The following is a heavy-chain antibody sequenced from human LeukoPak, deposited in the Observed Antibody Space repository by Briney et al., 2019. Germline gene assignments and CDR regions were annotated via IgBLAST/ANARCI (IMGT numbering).Heavy chain of an antibody. CDR3: ARDRGGSYEENWFDP. J-gene: IGHJ5*02. V-gene: IGHV4-30-4*08. Sequence: RASQTLSLTCTVSGGSISSGDYYWSWIRQPPGKGLEWIGYIYYSGSTYYNPSLKSRVTISVDTSKNQFSLKLSSVTAADPAVYYCARDRGGSYEENWFDPWGQGTLVTVSS. D-gene: IGHD1-26*01. CDR1: GGSISSGDYY. CDR2: IYYSGST.